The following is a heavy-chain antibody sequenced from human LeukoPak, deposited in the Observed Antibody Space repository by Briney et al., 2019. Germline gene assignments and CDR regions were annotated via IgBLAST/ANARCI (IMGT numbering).Heavy chain of an antibody. D-gene: IGHD2/OR15-2a*01. CDR3: ARSTNYAFKP. J-gene: IGHJ5*02. V-gene: IGHV6-1*01. CDR2: TYYRSKWYN. CDR1: GVSVSSNRAG. Sequence: SQTLSLTCAISGVSVSSNRAGWHWIRQSPWRGLEWLGKTYYRSKWYNDSAVYVKSRITIIPDTYKNQFSLQLNSVTPEDTAVYFCARSTNYAFKPWGQGTLVTVSA.